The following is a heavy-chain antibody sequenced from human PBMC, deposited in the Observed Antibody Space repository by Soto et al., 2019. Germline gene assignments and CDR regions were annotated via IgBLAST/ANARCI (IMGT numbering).Heavy chain of an antibody. CDR2: IYYSGST. CDR1: GGSISSGGYY. V-gene: IGHV4-31*03. J-gene: IGHJ1*01. D-gene: IGHD3-22*01. Sequence: SETLSLTCTVSGGSISSGGYYWSWIRQHPGKGLEWIGYIYYSGSTYYNPSLKSRATISVDTSKNQFSLKLSSVTAADTAVYYCARGAYYDSSGYYSIEYFQHWGQGTLVTVSS. CDR3: ARGAYYDSSGYYSIEYFQH.